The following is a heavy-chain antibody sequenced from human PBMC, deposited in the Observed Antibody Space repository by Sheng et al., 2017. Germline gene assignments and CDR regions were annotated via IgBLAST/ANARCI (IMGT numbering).Heavy chain of an antibody. V-gene: IGHV3-23*04. CDR3: AKAKRDSSVVVVSFPFEY. Sequence: EVQLVESGGGLVQPGGTLRLSCAASGFTFSNYGMSWVRQAPGKGLEWVSAISGDGGSTYYADSVKGRFTISRDNSKNTLFLQMNSLRAEDTAAYYCAKAKRDSSVVVVSFPFEYWGQGTLVTVSS. CDR2: ISGDGGST. J-gene: IGHJ4*02. CDR1: GFTFSNYG. D-gene: IGHD2-15*01.